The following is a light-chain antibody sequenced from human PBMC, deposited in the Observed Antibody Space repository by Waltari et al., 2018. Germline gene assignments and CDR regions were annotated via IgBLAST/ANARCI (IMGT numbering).Light chain of an antibody. J-gene: IGKJ1*01. Sequence: EIVLTQSPATLSLSPGARATLSCRASQSVSSSLAWYQQKPGQAPRLRIYDASNRATGIPARFSGSGSGTDFTLTISSLEPEDFAVYYCQQRSNWPPWTFGQGTKVEIK. V-gene: IGKV3-11*01. CDR3: QQRSNWPPWT. CDR2: DAS. CDR1: QSVSSS.